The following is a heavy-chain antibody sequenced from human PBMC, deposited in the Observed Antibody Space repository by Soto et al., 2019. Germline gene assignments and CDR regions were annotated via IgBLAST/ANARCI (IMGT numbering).Heavy chain of an antibody. D-gene: IGHD6-13*01. CDR3: ARNVGVAAAGAADY. Sequence: QVQLVQSGAEVKRPGASVKVSCEASGYIFSTYGINWLRQAPGQGLEWMGWISVYYGDAITNYSQKFQGRVTMTTDTSTSTTYMELRSLRSADTAVYYCARNVGVAAAGAADYWGQGTLVTVSS. CDR2: ISVYYGDAIT. V-gene: IGHV1-18*01. CDR1: GYIFSTYG. J-gene: IGHJ4*02.